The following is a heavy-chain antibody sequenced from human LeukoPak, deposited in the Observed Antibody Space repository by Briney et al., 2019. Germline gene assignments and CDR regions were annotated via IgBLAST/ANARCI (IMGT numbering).Heavy chain of an antibody. J-gene: IGHJ4*02. Sequence: PGGSLRLSCAASGLTFSSYAMCWVRQAPGKGLEWVSAISGSGVNTYYADSVKGRFTVSRDNSKNTLYLQVNSLRADDTAVYYCAKGRALEVVAAFNYWGQGTVVTVSS. D-gene: IGHD2-15*01. CDR1: GLTFSSYA. CDR3: AKGRALEVVAAFNY. CDR2: ISGSGVNT. V-gene: IGHV3-23*01.